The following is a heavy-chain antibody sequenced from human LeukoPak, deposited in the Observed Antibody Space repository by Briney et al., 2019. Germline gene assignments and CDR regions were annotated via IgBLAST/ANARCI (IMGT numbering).Heavy chain of an antibody. J-gene: IGHJ4*02. D-gene: IGHD7-27*01. CDR2: ISYNERM. Sequence: SETLSLTCSVSGVSVTSYYWNWVRQRPGKGLEWIGYISYNERMDYGPTLKSRVTMSLDTSKNQFSLKLYSVTAADTAVYYCATRKLGNDYWGQGTLVTVSS. CDR3: ATRKLGNDY. V-gene: IGHV4-59*02. CDR1: GVSVTSYY.